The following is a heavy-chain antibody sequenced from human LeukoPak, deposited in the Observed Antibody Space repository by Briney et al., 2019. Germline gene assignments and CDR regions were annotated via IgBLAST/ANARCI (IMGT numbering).Heavy chain of an antibody. CDR2: IYSSGST. V-gene: IGHV3-53*01. CDR3: ARSRPTALTPYGMDV. J-gene: IGHJ6*02. Sequence: GESLRLSCAASGFTVSSNYMTWVRQAPGKGLEWGSVIYSSGSTYYADSVKGRFTISRDNSKNTVYLQMNSLRAEDTAVYFCARSRPTALTPYGMDVWGQGTTVTVSS. D-gene: IGHD4-23*01. CDR1: GFTVSSNY.